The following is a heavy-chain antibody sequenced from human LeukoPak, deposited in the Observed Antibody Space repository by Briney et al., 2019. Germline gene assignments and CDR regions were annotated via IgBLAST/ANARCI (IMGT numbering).Heavy chain of an antibody. CDR2: IYTSGST. CDR3: ARIGVDTAMGGFDY. Sequence: SETLSLTCTVSGGSISSGSYYWGWIRQPAGKGLEWIGRIYTSGSTNYNPSLKSRVTISVDTSKNQFSLKLSSVTAADTAVYYCARIGVDTAMGGFDYWGQGTLVTVSS. J-gene: IGHJ4*02. V-gene: IGHV4-61*02. CDR1: GGSISSGSYY. D-gene: IGHD5-18*01.